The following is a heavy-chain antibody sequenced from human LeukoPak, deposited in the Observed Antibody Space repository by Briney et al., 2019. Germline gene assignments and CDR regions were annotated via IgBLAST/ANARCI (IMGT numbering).Heavy chain of an antibody. D-gene: IGHD6-19*01. CDR2: ISSSGSTI. CDR1: GFTFSSYW. J-gene: IGHJ6*03. Sequence: PGGSLRLSCAASGFTFSSYWMSWVRQAPGKGLEWVSYISSSGSTIYYADSVKGRFTISRDNAKNSLYLQMNSLRAEDTAVYYCARAIKHSKGQWLVAYYYYMDVWGKGTTVTISS. CDR3: ARAIKHSKGQWLVAYYYYMDV. V-gene: IGHV3-48*04.